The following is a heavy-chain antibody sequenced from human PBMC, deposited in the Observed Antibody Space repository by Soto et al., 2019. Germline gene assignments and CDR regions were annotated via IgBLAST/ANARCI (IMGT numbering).Heavy chain of an antibody. CDR2: INHTGGS. V-gene: IGHV4-34*01. CDR1: GGSFSCYY. J-gene: IGHJ4*02. D-gene: IGHD2-2*01. Sequence: PSETLSLTCAVSGGSFSCYYWSWVRQPPGKGLEWIGDINHTGGSNYNPSLKSRVMISVDTAKTQFSLNVTSVTAADTAVYYCAREVGYYSATRRNLYFDYWGPGTLVTVSS. CDR3: AREVGYYSATRRNLYFDY.